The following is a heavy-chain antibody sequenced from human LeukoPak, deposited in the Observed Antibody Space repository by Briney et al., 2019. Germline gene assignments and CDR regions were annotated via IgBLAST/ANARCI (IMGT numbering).Heavy chain of an antibody. V-gene: IGHV4-30-4*01. CDR1: GGSIGSGDYY. CDR3: ARDRAVTRDLDY. D-gene: IGHD4-17*01. CDR2: IYYSGST. J-gene: IGHJ4*02. Sequence: PQTPSLTRTVSGGSIGSGDYYWGWVRQLPGKGLEWIGYIYYSGSTYYNPSLKSRVTISVDTSKNQFSLKLSSVTAADTAVYYCARDRAVTRDLDYWGQGTLVTVSS.